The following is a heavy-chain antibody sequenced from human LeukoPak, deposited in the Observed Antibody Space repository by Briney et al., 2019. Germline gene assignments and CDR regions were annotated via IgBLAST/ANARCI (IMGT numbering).Heavy chain of an antibody. Sequence: PSQTLSLTCTVSGGSISSGGYYWSWIRQPPGKGLEWIGYMYYSGSTNYNPSLKSRVTISADRSKNQFSLKVRSVTAADTAVYYCAREPRLYYGMDVWGQGTTVTVSS. CDR2: MYYSGST. V-gene: IGHV4-61*08. J-gene: IGHJ6*02. CDR3: AREPRLYYGMDV. CDR1: GGSISSGGYY.